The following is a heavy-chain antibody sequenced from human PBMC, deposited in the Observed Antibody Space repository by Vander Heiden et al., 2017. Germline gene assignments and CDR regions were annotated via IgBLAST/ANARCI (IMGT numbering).Heavy chain of an antibody. CDR1: GGSISRYY. CDR2: IYTSGST. J-gene: IGHJ4*02. CDR3: ARDGKIAAAGTYDY. V-gene: IGHV4-4*07. D-gene: IGHD6-13*01. Sequence: QVQLQASGPGLVKPSETLSLTCTVSGGSISRYYWSWIRQPAGKGLEWIGRIYTSGSTNYNPSLKSRVTMSVDTSKNQCSLKLSSVTAADTAVYYCARDGKIAAAGTYDYWGQGTLVTVSS.